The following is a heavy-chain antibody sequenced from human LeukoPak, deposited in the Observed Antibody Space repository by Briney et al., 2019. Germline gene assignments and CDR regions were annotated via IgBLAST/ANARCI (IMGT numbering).Heavy chain of an antibody. J-gene: IGHJ3*02. D-gene: IGHD3-22*01. CDR1: GFTFSSYA. CDR2: ISYDGSNK. CDR3: ARGYYDSSGYYYRHAFDI. Sequence: PGGSLRLSCAASGFTFSSYAMHWVRQAPGKGLEWVAVISYDGSNKYYADSVKGRFTISRDNSKNTLYLQMNSLRAEDTAVYYCARGYYDSSGYYYRHAFDIWGQGTMVTVSS. V-gene: IGHV3-30*04.